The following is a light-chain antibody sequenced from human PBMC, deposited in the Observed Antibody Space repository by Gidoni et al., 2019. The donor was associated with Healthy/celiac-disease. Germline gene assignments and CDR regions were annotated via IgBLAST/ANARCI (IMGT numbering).Light chain of an antibody. CDR3: QQRET. CDR2: DAS. Sequence: IVLTQSPATLSLSPGERATLSCRASQSVSSYLAWYQQKPGQAPRLLIYDASNRATGIPARFSGSGSGTDFTLTISSLEPEDFAVYYCQQRETFGPGTKVDIK. CDR1: QSVSSY. V-gene: IGKV3-11*01. J-gene: IGKJ3*01.